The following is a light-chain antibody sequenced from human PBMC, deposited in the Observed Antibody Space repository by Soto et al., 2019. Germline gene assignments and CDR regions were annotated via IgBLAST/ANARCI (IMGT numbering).Light chain of an antibody. CDR3: LQDYNYPRT. CDR1: QGIRND. J-gene: IGKJ1*01. V-gene: IGKV1-6*01. CDR2: AAS. Sequence: AIQMTQSSSSLSASVGDRVTITCRASQGIRNDLGWYQDKPGKAPNLLIYAASSLQAGVPSRFSGNGSGTDFTLTISSLQPEDFATYYCLQDYNYPRTFGQGTKVEIK.